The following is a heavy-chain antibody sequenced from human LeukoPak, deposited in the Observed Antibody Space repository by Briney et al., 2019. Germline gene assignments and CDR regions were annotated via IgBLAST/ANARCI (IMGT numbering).Heavy chain of an antibody. CDR2: ISYDGSNK. V-gene: IGHV3-30*04. CDR1: GFTFSSYA. CDR3: AKNGDRGAYCSGGSCYPYYYYYMDV. D-gene: IGHD2-15*01. J-gene: IGHJ6*03. Sequence: GRSLRLSCAASGFTFSSYAMHWVRQAPGKGLEGVAVISYDGSNKYYADSVKGRFTISRDNSKNTLHLQMNSLRAEDTAVYYCAKNGDRGAYCSGGSCYPYYYYYMDVWGKGTTVTISS.